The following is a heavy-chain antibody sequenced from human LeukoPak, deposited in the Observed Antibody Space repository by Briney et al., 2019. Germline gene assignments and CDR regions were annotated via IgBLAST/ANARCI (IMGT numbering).Heavy chain of an antibody. J-gene: IGHJ5*02. D-gene: IGHD2-15*01. CDR2: IYPGESDT. Sequence: GGSLKISCKGSGCSFTSYWIGWVRQMPGKGLEWMGIIYPGESDTRYSASFQGQVNISADKSISTAYLQWSSLKASDTAMYYCARLGTYCSGGSCYFNWFDPWGQGTLVTVSS. V-gene: IGHV5-51*01. CDR1: GCSFTSYW. CDR3: ARLGTYCSGGSCYFNWFDP.